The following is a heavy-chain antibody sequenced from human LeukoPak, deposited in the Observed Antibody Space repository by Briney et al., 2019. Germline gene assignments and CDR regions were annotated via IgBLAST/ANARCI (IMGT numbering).Heavy chain of an antibody. CDR2: ISAYNGNT. D-gene: IGHD2-2*01. CDR3: ARAGGYCSSTSCYVFNVDY. J-gene: IGHJ4*02. CDR1: GYTFTGYY. Sequence: ASVKVSCKASGYTFTGYYMHWVRQAPGQGLEWMGWISAYNGNTNYAQKLQGRVTMTTDTSTSTAYMELRSLRSDDTAVYYCARAGGYCSSTSCYVFNVDYWGQGTLVTVSS. V-gene: IGHV1-18*04.